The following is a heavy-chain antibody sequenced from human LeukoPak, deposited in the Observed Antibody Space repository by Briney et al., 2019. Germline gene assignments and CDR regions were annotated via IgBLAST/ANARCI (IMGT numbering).Heavy chain of an antibody. V-gene: IGHV3-23*01. Sequence: GGSLRLSCAASGFTFSSFAMSWVRRAPGKGLEWVSSISGSGGATYYADSVKGRFTISRDNSKNTLYLQMSSLRVEDTAVYYCASLTPYKRNDRGSNIWGQGTVVTVSS. CDR1: GFTFSSFA. CDR3: ASLTPYKRNDRGSNI. D-gene: IGHD1-1*01. J-gene: IGHJ3*02. CDR2: ISGSGGAT.